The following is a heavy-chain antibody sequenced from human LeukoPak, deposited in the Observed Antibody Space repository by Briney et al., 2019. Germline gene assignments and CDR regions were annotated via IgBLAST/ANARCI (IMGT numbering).Heavy chain of an antibody. CDR1: GGSINNYY. D-gene: IGHD3-9*01. CDR3: ARLRDPYYDILTGYYSGDAFDI. Sequence: SETLSPTCSVSGGSINNYYWSWIRQPPGKGLEWIGSIYYSGSTYYNPSLKSRVTISVDTSKNQFSLKLSSVTAADTAVYYCARLRDPYYDILTGYYSGDAFDIWGQGTMVTVSS. CDR2: IYYSGST. J-gene: IGHJ3*02. V-gene: IGHV4-59*05.